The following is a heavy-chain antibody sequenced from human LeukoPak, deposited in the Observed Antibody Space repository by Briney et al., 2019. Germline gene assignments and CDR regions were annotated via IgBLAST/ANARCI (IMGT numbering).Heavy chain of an antibody. CDR2: ISAYNGNT. D-gene: IGHD6-6*01. V-gene: IGHV1-18*01. J-gene: IGHJ3*02. CDR1: GYTFTSYG. Sequence: GASVKVSCKASGYTFTSYGISWVRQAPGQGLEWMGWISAYNGNTNYAQKLQGRVTMTTDTSTSTAYMELRSLRSDDTAVYYCARDEVVYSSSSDAFDIRGQGTMVTVSS. CDR3: ARDEVVYSSSSDAFDI.